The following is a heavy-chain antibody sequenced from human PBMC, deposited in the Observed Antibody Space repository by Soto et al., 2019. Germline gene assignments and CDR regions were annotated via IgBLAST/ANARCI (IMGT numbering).Heavy chain of an antibody. V-gene: IGHV3-74*01. CDR1: GFTFSSYW. CDR2: INSDGSST. D-gene: IGHD6-19*01. Sequence: AGGSLRLSCAASGFTFSSYWMHWVRQAPGKGLVWVSRINSDGSSTSYADSVKGRFTISRDNAKNTLYLQMNSLRAEDTAVYYCAIIAVAGNDWFDPWGQGTLVTVSS. CDR3: AIIAVAGNDWFDP. J-gene: IGHJ5*02.